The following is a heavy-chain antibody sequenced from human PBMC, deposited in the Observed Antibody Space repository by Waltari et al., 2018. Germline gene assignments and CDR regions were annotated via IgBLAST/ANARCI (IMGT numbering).Heavy chain of an antibody. J-gene: IGHJ3*02. CDR3: ARERGFAFDI. CDR2: ISSSSSYI. V-gene: IGHV3-21*01. CDR1: GFTFSSYS. Sequence: EVQLVESGGGLVKPGGSLRLSCAASGFTFSSYSMTWVRQAPGKGLEWVSSISSSSSYIYYADSVKGRFTISRDNAKNSLYLQMNSLRAEDTAVYYCARERGFAFDIWGQGTMVTVSS. D-gene: IGHD3-10*01.